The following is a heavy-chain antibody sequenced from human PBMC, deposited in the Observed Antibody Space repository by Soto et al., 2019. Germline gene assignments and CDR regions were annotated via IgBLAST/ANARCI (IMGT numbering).Heavy chain of an antibody. Sequence: SVQVSCKASGYTFTSYGISWVRQAPGQGLEWMGWISAYNGNTNYAQKLQGRVTMTTDTSTSTAYMELRSLRSDDTAVYYCARAVDTAMVNWFDHWGQGPVVTVSS. CDR3: ARAVDTAMVNWFDH. V-gene: IGHV1-18*01. CDR1: GYTFTSYG. J-gene: IGHJ5*02. D-gene: IGHD5-18*01. CDR2: ISAYNGNT.